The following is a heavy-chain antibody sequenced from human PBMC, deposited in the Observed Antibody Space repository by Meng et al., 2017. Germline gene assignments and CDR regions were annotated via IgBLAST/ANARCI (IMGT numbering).Heavy chain of an antibody. CDR2: IYHSGST. V-gene: IGHV4-38-2*02. J-gene: IGHJ4*02. Sequence: GSLRLSCTVSGYSISSGYYWGWIRQPPGKGLERIGSIYHSGSTYYNPSLKSRVTISVDTSKNQFSLKLSSVTAADTAVYYCARHILWFGELYYFDYWGQGTLVTVSS. CDR1: GYSISSGYY. CDR3: ARHILWFGELYYFDY. D-gene: IGHD3-10*01.